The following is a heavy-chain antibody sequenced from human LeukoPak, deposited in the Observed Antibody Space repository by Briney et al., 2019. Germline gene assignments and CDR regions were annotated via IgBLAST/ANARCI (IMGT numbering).Heavy chain of an antibody. CDR1: GFTFSSYA. J-gene: IGHJ4*02. CDR2: ISGSGGST. V-gene: IGHV3-23*01. Sequence: PGGSLRLSCAASGFTFSSYAMGWVRQAPGKGLEWVSSISGSGGSTYYADSVKGRFTISRDNSKNTLYLQMNSLRAEDTAVYYCAKDNSYGWELPSFDYWGQGTLVTVSS. CDR3: AKDNSYGWELPSFDY. D-gene: IGHD1-26*01.